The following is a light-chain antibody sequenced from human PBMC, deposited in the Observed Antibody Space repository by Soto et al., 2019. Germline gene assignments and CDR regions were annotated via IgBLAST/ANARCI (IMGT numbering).Light chain of an antibody. Sequence: DIVMTQSPLSLSVTPGEPASISCRSSQSLLHNRGYTFLDWYLQKPGQSPQLLIYSASNRASGVPDRFSGSGSGTDFTLKISRVEAEDVGVYYCMQPLQSWTFGQGTKVDIK. CDR3: MQPLQSWT. V-gene: IGKV2-28*01. CDR1: QSLLHNRGYTF. CDR2: SAS. J-gene: IGKJ1*01.